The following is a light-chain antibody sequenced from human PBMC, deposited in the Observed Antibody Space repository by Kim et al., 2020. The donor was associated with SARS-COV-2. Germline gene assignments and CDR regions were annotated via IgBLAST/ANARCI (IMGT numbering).Light chain of an antibody. CDR2: DAS. J-gene: IGKJ2*01. CDR3: QHYNNWPPET. V-gene: IGKV3-15*01. Sequence: EIVMAQSPATLSVSPGGRATLSCGASQSVSSNLAWYQQKLGQAPRLLIYDASTRATGIPARFSGSGSGTEFTLTISSLQSEDFAVYYCQHYNNWPPETFGQGTKLEI. CDR1: QSVSSN.